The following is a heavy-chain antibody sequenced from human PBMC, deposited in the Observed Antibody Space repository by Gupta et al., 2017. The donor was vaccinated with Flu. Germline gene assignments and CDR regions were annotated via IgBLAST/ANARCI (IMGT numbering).Heavy chain of an antibody. V-gene: IGHV3-73*01. CDR1: FIFSDSA. D-gene: IGHD2-21*01. Sequence: FIFSDSAVHWVRQASGKGLEWVGRIRSRANSYATGYSPSVKGRFTISRDDSKNTAYLEMNSLKTEDTAVYYCWGLGSVSVIWGQGTLVTVSS. J-gene: IGHJ4*02. CDR2: IRSRANSYAT. CDR3: WGLGSVSVI.